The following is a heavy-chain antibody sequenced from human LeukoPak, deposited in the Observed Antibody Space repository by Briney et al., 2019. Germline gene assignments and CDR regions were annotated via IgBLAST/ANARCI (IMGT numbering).Heavy chain of an antibody. D-gene: IGHD3-3*01. J-gene: IGHJ6*03. CDR3: ARQDTSWSGYYTGYYYYYMDV. CDR1: GGSISSSSYY. CDR2: IYYSGST. V-gene: IGHV4-39*01. Sequence: SETLSLTCTVSGGSISSSSYYLGWIRQPPGKGLEWIGSIYYSGSTYYNPSLKSRVTISVDTSKNQFSLKLSSVTAADTAVYYCARQDTSWSGYYTGYYYYYMDVWGKGTTVTVSS.